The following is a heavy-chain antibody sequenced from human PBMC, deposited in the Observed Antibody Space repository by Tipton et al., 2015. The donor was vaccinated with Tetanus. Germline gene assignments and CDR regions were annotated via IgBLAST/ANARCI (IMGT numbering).Heavy chain of an antibody. V-gene: IGHV3-53*01. J-gene: IGHJ4*02. CDR2: IYSDGST. CDR3: ARGLGVDY. Sequence: SLRLSCAASGFTVSSYQMTWVRQAPGKGLEWVSVIYSDGSTYYADSVKGRLTISRDNLKNTLSLQMNSLRAEDTAVYYCARGLGVDYWGQGTLVTVSS. CDR1: GFTVSSYQ. D-gene: IGHD7-27*01.